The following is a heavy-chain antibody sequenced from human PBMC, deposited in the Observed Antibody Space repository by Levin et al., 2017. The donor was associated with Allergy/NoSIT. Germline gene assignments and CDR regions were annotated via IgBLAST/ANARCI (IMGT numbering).Heavy chain of an antibody. Sequence: GSLRLSCTVSGGSISSYYWSWIRQPPGKGLEWIGYIYYNGSPNYNPSLKSRVTISVDTSKNQFSLKLSSVTAADTAVYYCARLYYYGSGSDFDYWGQGTLVTVSS. CDR2: IYYNGSP. CDR1: GGSISSYY. CDR3: ARLYYYGSGSDFDY. J-gene: IGHJ4*02. V-gene: IGHV4-59*01. D-gene: IGHD3-10*01.